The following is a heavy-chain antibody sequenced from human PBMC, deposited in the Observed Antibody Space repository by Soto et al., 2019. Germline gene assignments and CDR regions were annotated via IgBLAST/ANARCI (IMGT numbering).Heavy chain of an antibody. CDR1: GGTFSSYA. CDR2: IIPIFGTA. Sequence: QVQLVQSGAEVKKPGSSVKVSCKASGGTFSSYAISWVRQAPGQGLEWMGGIIPIFGTANYAQKFQGRVTIIADESTSTAYMELSSLRSEDTAVFYCARNNNVLTGSYYYGMDVWGQGTTVTVSS. CDR3: ARNNNVLTGSYYYGMDV. J-gene: IGHJ6*02. D-gene: IGHD3-9*01. V-gene: IGHV1-69*12.